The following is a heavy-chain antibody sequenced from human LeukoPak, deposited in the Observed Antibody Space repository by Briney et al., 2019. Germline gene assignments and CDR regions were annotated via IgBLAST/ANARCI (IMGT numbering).Heavy chain of an antibody. V-gene: IGHV4-34*01. CDR2: INDRGRA. J-gene: IGHJ6*03. D-gene: IGHD4-17*01. CDR3: ARRWDYGRNYYIDV. Sequence: SETLSLTCAVYGGSFSNYYWNWIRQTPGKGLEWLGEINDRGRANYNPSLMSRVTVSVDTSKNQFSLRLTSVTATDTAIYYCARRWDYGRNYYIDVWGKGATVSVSS. CDR1: GGSFSNYY.